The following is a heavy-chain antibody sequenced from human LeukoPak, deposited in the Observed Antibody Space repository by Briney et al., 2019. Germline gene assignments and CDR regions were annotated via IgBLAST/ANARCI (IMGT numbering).Heavy chain of an antibody. D-gene: IGHD2-15*01. CDR3: ARRLVVAATNWFDP. V-gene: IGHV4-59*01. CDR1: GGSISSYY. J-gene: IGHJ5*02. CDR2: IYYSGST. Sequence: SETLSLTCTVSGGSISSYYWSWIRQPPGKGLEWIGYIYYSGSTNYNPSLKSRVTISVDTSKNQFSLKLSSVTAADTAVYYCARRLVVAATNWFDPWGRGTLVTVSS.